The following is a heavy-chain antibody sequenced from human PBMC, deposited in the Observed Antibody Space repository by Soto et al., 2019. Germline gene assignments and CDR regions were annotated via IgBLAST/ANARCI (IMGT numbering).Heavy chain of an antibody. CDR2: IYFSGTT. Sequence: QVQLQESGPGLVKPSQTLSLTCTVSGGSISSGDYYWRWIRQHPGKGLEWIGTIYFSGTTYYNPSIKSRVTISVDTSKNEFSLNLSSVTAADTAVYYCARRDRSGFSYWLDTWGQGTLVTVSS. CDR1: GGSISSGDYY. V-gene: IGHV4-31*03. J-gene: IGHJ5*02. CDR3: ARRDRSGFSYWLDT. D-gene: IGHD3-22*01.